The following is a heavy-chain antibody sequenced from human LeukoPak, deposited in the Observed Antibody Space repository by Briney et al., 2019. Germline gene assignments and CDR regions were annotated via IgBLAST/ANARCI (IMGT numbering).Heavy chain of an antibody. CDR2: ISAGGGST. D-gene: IGHD6-19*01. J-gene: IGHJ4*02. Sequence: GGSLRLSCAASGFTFSSYSMTWVRQAPGKGLEWVSAISAGGGSTYYADSVKGRFTISRDNSKNTLYLQLNSLRAEDTAVYYCAKAGGWTNYFDYWGQGTLVTVSS. CDR1: GFTFSSYS. CDR3: AKAGGWTNYFDY. V-gene: IGHV3-23*01.